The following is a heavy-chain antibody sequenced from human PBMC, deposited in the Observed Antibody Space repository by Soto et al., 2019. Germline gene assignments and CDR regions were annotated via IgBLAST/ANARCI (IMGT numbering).Heavy chain of an antibody. V-gene: IGHV1-18*01. J-gene: IGHJ4*02. D-gene: IGHD4-17*01. CDR1: GYTFTSYG. CDR3: ARSGVLPFNTVTTPCYFDC. Sequence: ASVKVSCKASGYTFTSYGISWVRQAPGQGLEWMGWISAYNGNTNYAQKLQGRVTMTTDTSTSTAYMELRSLRSDDTAVYYCARSGVLPFNTVTTPCYFDCWGQGXLVTV. CDR2: ISAYNGNT.